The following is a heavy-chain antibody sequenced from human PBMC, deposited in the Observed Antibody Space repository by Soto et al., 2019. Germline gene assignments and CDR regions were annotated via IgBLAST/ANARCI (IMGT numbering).Heavy chain of an antibody. V-gene: IGHV1-3*01. J-gene: IGHJ4*02. D-gene: IGHD2-21*01. CDR3: ARVWDYFGGGGYPYYYDY. Sequence: GASVKVSCKASGYTFTNYAMHWVRQAPGQRLEWMGWINAGNGNTKYSQKFQGRVTITRDTSASTAYMELSSLRSEDTAVYYCARVWDYFGGGGYPYYYDYWGRGTLVTVSS. CDR2: INAGNGNT. CDR1: GYTFTNYA.